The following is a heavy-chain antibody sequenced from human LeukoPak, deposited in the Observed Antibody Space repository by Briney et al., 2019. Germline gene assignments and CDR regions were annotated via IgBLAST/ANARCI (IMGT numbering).Heavy chain of an antibody. CDR1: GGSISSYY. J-gene: IGHJ3*02. Sequence: PSETLSLTCTVSGGSISSYYWSWIRQPPGKGLEWIGYIYTSGSTNYNPSLKSRVTISVDTSESQFSLKLSSVTAADTAVYYCARGGKSPTNIWGQGTMVTVSS. V-gene: IGHV4-4*09. D-gene: IGHD3-16*01. CDR2: IYTSGST. CDR3: ARGGKSPTNI.